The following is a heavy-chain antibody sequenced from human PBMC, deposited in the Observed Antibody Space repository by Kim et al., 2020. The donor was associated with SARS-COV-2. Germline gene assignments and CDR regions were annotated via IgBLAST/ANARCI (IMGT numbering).Heavy chain of an antibody. CDR1: GFTFSTYG. Sequence: GGSLRLSCVASGFTFSTYGMHWVRQAPGKGLEWVAILWYDGSDQYYADSVKGRFTISRDNSKNTLYLQMNSLRAEDTAVYYCARDHYEYVWGGGMDVWGQGTTVTVSS. CDR3: ARDHYEYVWGGGMDV. J-gene: IGHJ6*02. V-gene: IGHV3-33*01. CDR2: LWYDGSDQ. D-gene: IGHD3-16*01.